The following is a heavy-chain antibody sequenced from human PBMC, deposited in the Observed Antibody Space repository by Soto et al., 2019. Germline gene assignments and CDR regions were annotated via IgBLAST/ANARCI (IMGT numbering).Heavy chain of an antibody. J-gene: IGHJ4*02. V-gene: IGHV3-73*02. CDR3: DRLWSEREPNFDY. Sequence: EVQLVESGGGLVQPGGSLKLSCAASGYTFSDSAMHWVRQASGKGLEWLGRIRSKANSYATVYAASVKGRFTISRDDSTNTAYLQMNSLKTEDTAVYYCDRLWSEREPNFDYWGQGTLVSVSS. CDR1: GYTFSDSA. CDR2: IRSKANSYAT. D-gene: IGHD1-26*01.